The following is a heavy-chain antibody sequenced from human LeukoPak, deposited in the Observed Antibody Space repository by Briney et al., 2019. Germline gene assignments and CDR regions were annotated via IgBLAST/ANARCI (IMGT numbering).Heavy chain of an antibody. CDR1: GTSISTYY. Sequence: SETLSLSCTVSGTSISTYYWSWIRQPPGKGLEWVGYLYYSGSTSYNPSLKSRVTISVDTSKNQFSLRLSSVTAADTAVYYCARAGSGYSFDYWGQGTLVTVSS. CDR2: LYYSGST. J-gene: IGHJ4*02. V-gene: IGHV4-59*08. D-gene: IGHD3-10*01. CDR3: ARAGSGYSFDY.